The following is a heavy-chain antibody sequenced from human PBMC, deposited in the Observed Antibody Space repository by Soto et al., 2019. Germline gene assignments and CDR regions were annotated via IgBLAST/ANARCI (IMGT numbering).Heavy chain of an antibody. J-gene: IGHJ4*02. Sequence: QVQLVQSGAEVKKPGASVKVSCKASGYTFTSYYMHWVRQAPGQGLEWMGIINPSGGSTSYAQKFQGRVTMTRDTSMSTVYMELSSLRSEDTAVYYCARVSYYYDSSGYFDYWGQGTLVTVSS. CDR2: INPSGGST. CDR3: ARVSYYYDSSGYFDY. CDR1: GYTFTSYY. D-gene: IGHD3-22*01. V-gene: IGHV1-46*01.